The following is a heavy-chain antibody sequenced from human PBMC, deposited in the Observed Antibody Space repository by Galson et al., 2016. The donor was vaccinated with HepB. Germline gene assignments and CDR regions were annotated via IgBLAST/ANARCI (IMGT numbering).Heavy chain of an antibody. CDR3: ARGRGSGYPHYGMDV. D-gene: IGHD5-12*01. J-gene: IGHJ6*02. CDR1: GFTVSSNY. CDR2: IYAGGST. V-gene: IGHV3-53*01. Sequence: SLRLSCAASGFTVSSNYMSWVRQAPGKGLEWVSVIYAGGSTYYADSVKGRFTISRDNSKNPLDLQMNSLRAEDTAVYYCARGRGSGYPHYGMDVWGQGTTVTVSS.